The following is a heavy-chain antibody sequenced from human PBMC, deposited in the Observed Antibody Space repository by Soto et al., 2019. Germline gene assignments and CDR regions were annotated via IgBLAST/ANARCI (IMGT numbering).Heavy chain of an antibody. J-gene: IGHJ4*02. V-gene: IGHV1-69*01. CDR3: ARTQAAYCGGDCYSCDY. CDR2: IIPIFGTA. D-gene: IGHD2-21*02. CDR1: GGTFSSYA. Sequence: QVQLVQSGAEVKKPGSSVKVSCKASGGTFSSYAISWVRQAPGQGLEWMGGIIPIFGTANYAQKFQGRVTITADESTSTAYMELSSLRSEDTAVYYCARTQAAYCGGDCYSCDYWGQGTLVTVSS.